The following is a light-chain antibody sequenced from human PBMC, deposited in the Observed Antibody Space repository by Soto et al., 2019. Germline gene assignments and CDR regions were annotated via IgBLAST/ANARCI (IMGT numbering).Light chain of an antibody. Sequence: PCTLSLSPGEIATLSCMASQSVSNNYLAWYQQKPGQAPRLLIYGASNRATGIPDRFSGSGSGTDFTLTISRLEPEDFAVYYCQQYGTSPLTFGGGTKVDIK. CDR2: GAS. CDR1: QSVSNNY. J-gene: IGKJ4*01. CDR3: QQYGTSPLT. V-gene: IGKV3-20*01.